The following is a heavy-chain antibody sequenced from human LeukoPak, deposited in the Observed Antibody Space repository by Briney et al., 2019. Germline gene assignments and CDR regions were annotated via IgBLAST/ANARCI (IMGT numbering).Heavy chain of an antibody. V-gene: IGHV3-33*06. CDR1: GFTFSSYG. D-gene: IGHD3-3*01. CDR2: IWYDGSNK. J-gene: IGHJ6*03. CDR3: AKMYYDFWSGSNDYYMDV. Sequence: GGSLRLSCAASGFTFSSYGMHWVRQAPGKGLEWVAVIWYDGSNKYYADSVKGRFTISIDNSKNTLYLQMNSLRAEDTAVYYCAKMYYDFWSGSNDYYMDVWGKGTTVTVSS.